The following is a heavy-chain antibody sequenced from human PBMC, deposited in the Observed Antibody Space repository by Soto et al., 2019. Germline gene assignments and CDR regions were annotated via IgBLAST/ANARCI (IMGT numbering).Heavy chain of an antibody. CDR1: GFTFSNYW. D-gene: IGHD3-10*01. CDR3: ARSSSYGSASGGMHV. V-gene: IGHV3-7*01. Sequence: PVGSLRLSCAASGFTFSNYWMSWVRQAPGKGLEWVANIKEDGSEIHYVDSVKGRFTVSRDNTKKSMYLQMNSLRAEDTAVYYCARSSSYGSASGGMHVWGQGTTVTVSS. J-gene: IGHJ6*02. CDR2: IKEDGSEI.